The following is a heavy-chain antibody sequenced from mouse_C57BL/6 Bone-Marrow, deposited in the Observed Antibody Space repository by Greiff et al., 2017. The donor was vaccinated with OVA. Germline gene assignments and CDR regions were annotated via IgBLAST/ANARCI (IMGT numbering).Heavy chain of an antibody. CDR2: IRNKPNGSTT. Sequence: EVNLVESGGGLVQPGDSLSLSCAASGFTFTNYYMSWVRQPPGKALEFLAFIRNKPNGSTTEYSASVKGRFTISRDNSQSILYLQMNALRAEDSATYYCARYKGRVAVDYFDYWGQGTALTVSS. D-gene: IGHD1-1*01. J-gene: IGHJ2*01. CDR1: GFTFTNYY. V-gene: IGHV7-3*01. CDR3: ARYKGRVAVDYFDY.